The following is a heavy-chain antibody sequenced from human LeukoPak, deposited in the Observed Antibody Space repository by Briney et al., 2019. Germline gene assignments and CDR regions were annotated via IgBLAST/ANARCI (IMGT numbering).Heavy chain of an antibody. D-gene: IGHD2-2*01. Sequence: GGSLRLSCVASGFTFSNYAMTWARQAPGKGLEWVSTISSGSDNTYYADSVKGRFTISRDNSKNTLYLQVNSLRVEDTAVYYRYCSSSTCYAGGGFSWGQGTLLTVSS. V-gene: IGHV3-23*01. J-gene: IGHJ5*02. CDR2: ISSGSDNT. CDR3: YCSSSTCYAGGGFS. CDR1: GFTFSNYA.